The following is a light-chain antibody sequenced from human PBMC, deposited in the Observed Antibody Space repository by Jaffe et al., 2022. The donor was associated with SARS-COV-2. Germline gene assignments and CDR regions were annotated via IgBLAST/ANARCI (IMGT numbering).Light chain of an antibody. J-gene: IGLJ1*01. CDR2: EVI. CDR3: CSYAHTGTYV. V-gene: IGLV2-23*02. CDR1: SSDVGSYNL. Sequence: QSALTQPASVSGSPGQSITISCTGTSSDVGSYNLVSWYQQNPGKAPKVVIYEVIKRPSGVSNRFSGSKSGDTASLTISGLQAEDEADYYCCSYAHTGTYVFGTGTKVTVL.